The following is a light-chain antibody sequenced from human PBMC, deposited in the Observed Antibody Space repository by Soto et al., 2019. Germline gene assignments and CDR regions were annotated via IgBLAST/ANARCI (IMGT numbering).Light chain of an antibody. J-gene: IGLJ2*01. CDR3: SSYINSITFVV. CDR2: EVS. Sequence: QSALTQPASVSGSPGQPITISCTGTSSDVGANNYVSWYQHHPGKAPKLLIYEVSNRPSGVSSRFSGSKSGNTASLTISGLQAEDEGDYYCSSYINSITFVVFGGGTKLTGL. V-gene: IGLV2-14*01. CDR1: SSDVGANNY.